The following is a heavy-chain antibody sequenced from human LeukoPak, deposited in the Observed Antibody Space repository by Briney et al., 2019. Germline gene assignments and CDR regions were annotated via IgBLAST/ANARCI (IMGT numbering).Heavy chain of an antibody. J-gene: IGHJ6*02. Sequence: GGPLRLSCAASGFTFSSYGMHWVRQAPGKGLEWVAVIWYDGSNKYYADSVKGRFTISRDNSKNTLYLQMNSLRAEDTAVYYCAREYSSSWYGYYGMDVWGQGTTVTVSS. CDR3: AREYSSSWYGYYGMDV. D-gene: IGHD6-13*01. CDR1: GFTFSSYG. V-gene: IGHV3-33*01. CDR2: IWYDGSNK.